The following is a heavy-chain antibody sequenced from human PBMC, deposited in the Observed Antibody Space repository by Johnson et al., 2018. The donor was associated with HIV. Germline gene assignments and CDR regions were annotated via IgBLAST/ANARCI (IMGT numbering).Heavy chain of an antibody. CDR1: GFTFSDYY. V-gene: IGHV3-11*04. D-gene: IGHD5-18*01. CDR3: VRERQSGTMQLWLRVNDAFDI. CDR2: ISSSGSTI. J-gene: IGHJ3*02. Sequence: QVQLVESGGGLVQPGGSLRLSCAASGFTFSDYYMSWIRQAPGKGLEWVSYISSSGSTIYYADSVKGRFSISRDNSKNTVYLQMNSLRAEDTAAFYCVRERQSGTMQLWLRVNDAFDIWGQGTMVTVSS.